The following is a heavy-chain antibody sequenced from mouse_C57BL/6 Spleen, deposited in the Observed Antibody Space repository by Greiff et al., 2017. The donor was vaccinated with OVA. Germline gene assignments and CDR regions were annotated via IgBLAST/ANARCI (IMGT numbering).Heavy chain of an antibody. CDR1: GYTFTGYW. D-gene: IGHD2-3*01. CDR2: ILPGSGST. CDR3: ARSPRQPIYDGYSYAMDY. J-gene: IGHJ4*01. V-gene: IGHV1-9*01. Sequence: VQGVESGAELMKPGASVKLSCKATGYTFTGYWIEWVKQRPGHGLEWIGEILPGSGSTNYNEKFKGKATFTADTSSNTAYMQLSSLTTEDSAIYYCARSPRQPIYDGYSYAMDYWGQGTSVTVSS.